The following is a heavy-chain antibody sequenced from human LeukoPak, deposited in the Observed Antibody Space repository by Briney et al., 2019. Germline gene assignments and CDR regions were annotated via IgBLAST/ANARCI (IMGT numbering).Heavy chain of an antibody. CDR1: GFTVSSNY. CDR3: ARGTVTAPDF. CDR2: ISGSGGST. J-gene: IGHJ4*02. D-gene: IGHD4-17*01. V-gene: IGHV3-23*01. Sequence: PGGSLRLSCAASGFTVSSNYMSWVRQAPGKGLEWVSAISGSGGSTYYADSVKGRFTISRDNPKNTVYLQVNSLRAEDTAVYYCARGTVTAPDFWGQGTLVTVSS.